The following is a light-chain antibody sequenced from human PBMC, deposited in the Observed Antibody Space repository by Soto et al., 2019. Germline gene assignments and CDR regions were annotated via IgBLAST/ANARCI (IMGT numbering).Light chain of an antibody. V-gene: IGLV1-40*01. CDR2: GNG. CDR3: QSYDKRLTAYV. CDR1: SSSIGAGYE. J-gene: IGLJ1*01. Sequence: QSVLTQPPSVSGAPGQRVTISCSGTSSSIGAGYEVHWYHQLPGTAPKLVVSGNGNRPSGVPDRLSASKSGTSASLAITGLQDEDEGHYYCQSYDKRLTAYVFGTGTQLNVL.